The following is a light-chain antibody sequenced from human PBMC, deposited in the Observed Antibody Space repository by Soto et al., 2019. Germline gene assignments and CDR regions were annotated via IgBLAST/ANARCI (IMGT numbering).Light chain of an antibody. V-gene: IGKV1-5*03. CDR1: QSIYNY. CDR2: KAS. Sequence: DIQITQSPASLSSYLLDIVTITCRASQSIYNYLNWYQQKPGKAPKLLIYKASSLESGVPSRFSGSGSGTEFSLTISSLQTDDFATYYCQQYNSSPTFGQGTKVDIK. CDR3: QQYNSSPT. J-gene: IGKJ1*01.